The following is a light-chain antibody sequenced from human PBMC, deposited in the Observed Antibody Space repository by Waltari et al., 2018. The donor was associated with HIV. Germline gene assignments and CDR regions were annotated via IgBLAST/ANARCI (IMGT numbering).Light chain of an antibody. V-gene: IGLV3-25*03. J-gene: IGLJ2*01. CDR3: QSAGSSGTSVI. CDR1: ELANQY. CDR2: RDN. Sequence: SSDLTQARSVSVSPGQTASITCSGHELANQYVHWYREKAGQAPVLVIHRDNERPLGIPERISGSKSGTLATLTISGVLAEDEADYFCQSAGSSGTSVIFGGGTTLTVL.